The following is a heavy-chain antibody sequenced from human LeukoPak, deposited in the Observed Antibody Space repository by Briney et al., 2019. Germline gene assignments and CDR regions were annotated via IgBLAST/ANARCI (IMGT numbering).Heavy chain of an antibody. CDR3: ARGYCSGGSCYAADY. CDR2: IIPIFGTA. V-gene: IGHV1-69*13. J-gene: IGHJ4*02. Sequence: SVKVSCKASGYTFTSYGISWVRQAPGQGLEWMGGIIPIFGTANYAQKFQGRVTITADESTSTAYMELSSLRSEDTAVYYCARGYCSGGSCYAADYWGQGTLVTVSS. D-gene: IGHD2-15*01. CDR1: GYTFTSYG.